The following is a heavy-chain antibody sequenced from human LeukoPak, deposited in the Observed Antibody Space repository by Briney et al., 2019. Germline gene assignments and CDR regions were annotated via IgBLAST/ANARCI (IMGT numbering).Heavy chain of an antibody. V-gene: IGHV3-66*04. Sequence: GGSLRLSCAASGFSVSNDYMTWVRQAPGKGLEWVTVIYSGGNTYYADSVKGRFTISRDNSKNTLYLQMKSLRADDTAMYYCARHSYGWIYGMDVWGQGTTVTVSS. CDR1: GFSVSNDY. J-gene: IGHJ6*02. CDR3: ARHSYGWIYGMDV. D-gene: IGHD3-16*01. CDR2: IYSGGNT.